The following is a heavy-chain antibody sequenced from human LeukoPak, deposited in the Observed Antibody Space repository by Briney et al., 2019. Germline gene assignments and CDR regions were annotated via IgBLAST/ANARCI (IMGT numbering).Heavy chain of an antibody. CDR2: IYYSGST. CDR3: ARDDDGAIDY. J-gene: IGHJ4*02. V-gene: IGHV4-59*01. Sequence: SETLSLTCAVYGGSFSGYYWSWIRQPPGKGLEWIGYIYYSGSTNYNPSLKSRVTISVDTSKNQFSLKLSSVIAADTAVYYCARDDDGAIDYWGQGTLVTVSS. CDR1: GGSFSGYY. D-gene: IGHD5-24*01.